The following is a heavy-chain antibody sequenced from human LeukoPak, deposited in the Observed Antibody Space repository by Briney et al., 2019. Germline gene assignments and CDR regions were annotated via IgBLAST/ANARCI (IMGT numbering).Heavy chain of an antibody. Sequence: PSETLSLTCTVSGGSISSYYWSWIRQPPGEGLEWIGYIYYSGSTNYNPSLKSRVTISVDTSKNQFSLKLSSVTAADTAVYYCARGATVSTVAFDIWGQGTMVTVSS. J-gene: IGHJ3*02. V-gene: IGHV4-59*08. CDR3: ARGATVSTVAFDI. CDR2: IYYSGST. D-gene: IGHD4-17*01. CDR1: GGSISSYY.